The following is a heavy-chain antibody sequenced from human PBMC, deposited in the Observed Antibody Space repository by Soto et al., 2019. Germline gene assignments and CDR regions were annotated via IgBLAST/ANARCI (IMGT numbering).Heavy chain of an antibody. D-gene: IGHD2-21*02. J-gene: IGHJ4*02. Sequence: PGGSLRLSCAASGFTFSSYAIHWVRQAPAKGLEWVAVIWYDGSNKYYADSVKGRFTISRDNSKNTLYLQMNSLRAEDTAVYYCARDDCGCDCYSNPPFDYRGQRTLVTVSS. CDR2: IWYDGSNK. CDR3: ARDDCGCDCYSNPPFDY. CDR1: GFTFSSYA. V-gene: IGHV3-33*08.